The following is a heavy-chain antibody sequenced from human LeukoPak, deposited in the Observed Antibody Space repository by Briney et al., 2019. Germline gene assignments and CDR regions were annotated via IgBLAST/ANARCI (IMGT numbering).Heavy chain of an antibody. Sequence: ASVKVSCKASGGTFSGYAISLVRQAPGQGLEWMGGIIPIFGTANYAQKFQGRVTITADESTSTAYMELSSLRSEDTAVYYCATLLNPDRKIDYWGQGTLVTVSS. V-gene: IGHV1-69*01. CDR3: ATLLNPDRKIDY. CDR1: GGTFSGYA. CDR2: IIPIFGTA. J-gene: IGHJ4*02. D-gene: IGHD1-14*01.